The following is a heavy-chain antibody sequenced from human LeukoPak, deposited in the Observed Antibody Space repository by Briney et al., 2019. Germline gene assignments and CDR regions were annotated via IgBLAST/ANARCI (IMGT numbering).Heavy chain of an antibody. CDR2: IYYSGDT. D-gene: IGHD4-17*01. V-gene: IGHV4-30-4*01. Sequence: SQTLSLTCTVSGGSISSGDYYWSWIRQPPGKGLEWIGYIYYSGDTYYNPSLKSRVTISVDTSKNQFSLKLSSVTAADTAVYYCARNTVTTYDGDFDYWGQGTLVTVSS. CDR3: ARNTVTTYDGDFDY. CDR1: GGSISSGDYY. J-gene: IGHJ4*02.